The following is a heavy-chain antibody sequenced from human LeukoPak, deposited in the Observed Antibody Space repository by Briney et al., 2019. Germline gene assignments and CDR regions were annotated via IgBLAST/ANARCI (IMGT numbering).Heavy chain of an antibody. J-gene: IGHJ3*02. Sequence: PGGSLRLSCAASEFTFRIYAMSWVRQAPGKGLEWVSRISGSGGSSYNADSVKGRFTISRDNSKNTLYLQMNSLRAEDTAVYYCARDLSDAFDIWGQGTMVTVSS. CDR3: ARDLSDAFDI. V-gene: IGHV3-23*01. CDR2: ISGSGGSS. CDR1: EFTFRIYA.